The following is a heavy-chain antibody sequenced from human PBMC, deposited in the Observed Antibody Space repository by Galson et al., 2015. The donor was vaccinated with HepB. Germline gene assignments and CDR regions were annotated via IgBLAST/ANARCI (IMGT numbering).Heavy chain of an antibody. CDR2: IRSKANSYAT. CDR1: GFTLSGSA. J-gene: IGHJ4*02. V-gene: IGHV3-73*01. CDR3: TSFGYGGNSGVGGY. D-gene: IGHD4-23*01. Sequence: SLRLSCAASGFTLSGSAMHWVRQASGKGLEWVGRIRSKANSYATAYAASVKGRFTISRDDSKNTAYLQMNSLKTEDTAVYYCTSFGYGGNSGVGGYWGQGTLVTVSS.